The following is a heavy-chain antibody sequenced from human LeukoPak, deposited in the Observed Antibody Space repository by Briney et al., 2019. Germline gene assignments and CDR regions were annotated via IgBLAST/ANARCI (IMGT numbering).Heavy chain of an antibody. CDR2: IYSGGST. Sequence: PGGSLRLSCAASGFTVSSNYMSWVRQAPGKGLEWVSVIYSGGSTYYAASVKGRFTISRDNSKNTLYLQMNSLRAEDTAVYYCARLYGDYGTYYYYYGMDVWGQGTTVTVSS. CDR3: ARLYGDYGTYYYYYGMDV. CDR1: GFTVSSNY. D-gene: IGHD4-17*01. J-gene: IGHJ6*02. V-gene: IGHV3-66*02.